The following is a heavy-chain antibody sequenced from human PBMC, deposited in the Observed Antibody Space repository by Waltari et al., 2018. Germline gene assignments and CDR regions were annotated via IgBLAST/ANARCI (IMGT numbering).Heavy chain of an antibody. CDR1: GYSFTSYW. CDR2: IDPGNSDT. V-gene: IGHV5-51*01. J-gene: IGHJ6*02. CDR3: ARRGIVGATRNYYYGMDV. D-gene: IGHD1-26*01. Sequence: EVQLVQSGAEVKKPGESLKISCKGSGYSFTSYWIGWVRQMPGKGLEWMGIIDPGNSDTRYSPAFQGQVTIAADKSISTAYLQWSSLKASDTAMYYCARRGIVGATRNYYYGMDVWGQGTTVTVSS.